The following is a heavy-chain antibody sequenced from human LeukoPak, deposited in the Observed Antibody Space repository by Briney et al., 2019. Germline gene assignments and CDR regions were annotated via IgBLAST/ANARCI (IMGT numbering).Heavy chain of an antibody. CDR2: INHSGST. D-gene: IGHD1-14*01. V-gene: IGHV4-34*01. J-gene: IGHJ5*02. CDR1: GGSFSGYY. CDR3: ARGWRLTNSNWFDP. Sequence: PSGTLSLTCAVYGGSFSGYYWSWIRQPPGKGLEWIGEINHSGSTNYNPSLKSRVTISVDTSKNQFSLKLSSVTAADTAVYYCARGWRLTNSNWFDPWGQGTLVTVSS.